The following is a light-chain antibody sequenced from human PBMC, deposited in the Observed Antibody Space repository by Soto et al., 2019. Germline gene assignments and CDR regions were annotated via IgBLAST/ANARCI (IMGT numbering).Light chain of an antibody. CDR3: QQRGNWPT. J-gene: IGKJ3*01. Sequence: EIVLTQSPATLSLSPGQRATLSCRASQSVSRYLAWYQQKPGQAPRLLIYDASNRATDIPARFSGSGSGTDFTLTISSLEPEDFAVYYCQQRGNWPTFGPGTLVDIK. CDR2: DAS. CDR1: QSVSRY. V-gene: IGKV3-11*01.